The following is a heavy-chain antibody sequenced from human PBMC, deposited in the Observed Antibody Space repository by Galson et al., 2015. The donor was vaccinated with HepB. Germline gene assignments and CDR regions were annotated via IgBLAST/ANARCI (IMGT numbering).Heavy chain of an antibody. CDR3: ARWGETVSVTTYYYYGMDV. D-gene: IGHD4-17*01. CDR1: GFTLSRYG. CDR2: ISAYNSHT. V-gene: IGHV1-18*01. J-gene: IGHJ6*02. Sequence: SVKVSCKASGFTLSRYGISWVRQAPGQGLEWMGWISAYNSHTRYAEKIQGRVTMTTDTSTNTAFLELRSLKSDDTAVYYCARWGETVSVTTYYYYGMDVWGQGTTVTVSS.